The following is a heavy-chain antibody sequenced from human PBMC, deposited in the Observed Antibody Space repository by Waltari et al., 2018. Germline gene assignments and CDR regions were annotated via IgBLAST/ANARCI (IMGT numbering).Heavy chain of an antibody. J-gene: IGHJ1*01. CDR1: GFTFSSYA. V-gene: IGHV3-23*03. CDR2: IYSGGST. D-gene: IGHD3-22*01. CDR3: AKEINYYDSSGYYYRHFQH. Sequence: EVQLLESGGGLVQPGGSLRLSCAASGFTFSSYAMSWVRQAPGKGLEWVSVIYSGGSTYYADSVKGRFTISRDNSKNTLYLQMNSLRAEDTAVYYCAKEINYYDSSGYYYRHFQHWGQGTLVTVSS.